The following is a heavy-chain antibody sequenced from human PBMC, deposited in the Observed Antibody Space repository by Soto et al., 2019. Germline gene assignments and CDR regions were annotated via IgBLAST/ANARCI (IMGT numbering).Heavy chain of an antibody. CDR2: ISSSSSYI. D-gene: IGHD3-22*01. CDR3: ATWPGGYYDSSGLGYYFDY. Sequence: GGSLRLSCAASGFTFSSYSMNWVRQAPGKGLEWVSSISSSSSYIYYADSVKGRFTISRDNAKNSLYLQMNSLRAEDTAVYYCATWPGGYYDSSGLGYYFDYWGQGTLVTVSS. V-gene: IGHV3-21*01. CDR1: GFTFSSYS. J-gene: IGHJ4*02.